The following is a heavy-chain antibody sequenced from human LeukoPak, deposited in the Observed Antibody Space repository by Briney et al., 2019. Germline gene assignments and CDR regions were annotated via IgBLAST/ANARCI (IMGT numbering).Heavy chain of an antibody. J-gene: IGHJ6*02. D-gene: IGHD6-13*01. CDR3: ARYGSRDYFGMDV. V-gene: IGHV3-72*01. CDR1: GFTLSDHH. CDR2: TRKNAYNYNT. Sequence: GGSLRLSCASSGFTLSDHHMDWVRQAPGKGLEWVGRTRKNAYNYNTEYAASVKGRFTISRDDSKNSLYLQMNSLKTEDTAVYYCARYGSRDYFGMDVWGQGTTVTVSS.